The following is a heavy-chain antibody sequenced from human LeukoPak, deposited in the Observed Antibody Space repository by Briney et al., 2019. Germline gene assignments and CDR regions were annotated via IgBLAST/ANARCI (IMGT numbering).Heavy chain of an antibody. D-gene: IGHD3-9*01. Sequence: PGGSLRLSCAASGFTFGSYAINWVRQAPGKGLEWVSCISSDGYRPIHYADSVKGRFTISRDTSKNTLYLQMNSLRVEDTAVYYCARSSHYDILTGYSEEDAFDIWGQGTMVTVSS. V-gene: IGHV3-48*03. CDR1: GFTFGSYA. CDR3: ARSSHYDILTGYSEEDAFDI. CDR2: ISSDGYRPI. J-gene: IGHJ3*02.